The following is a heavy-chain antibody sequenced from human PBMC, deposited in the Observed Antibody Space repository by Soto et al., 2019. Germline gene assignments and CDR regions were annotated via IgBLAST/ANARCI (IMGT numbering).Heavy chain of an antibody. Sequence: QVQLVEAGGGVVQPGRSLRLSCAASGFTFSSDGMHWVRQAPGKGLEWVAVISYDGSNKYYADSVKGRFTISRDNSKNTLYLQMNSLRAEDTAVYYCAKDRVPRGYYYGMDVWGQGTTVTVSS. CDR2: ISYDGSNK. CDR1: GFTFSSDG. D-gene: IGHD1-1*01. V-gene: IGHV3-30*18. CDR3: AKDRVPRGYYYGMDV. J-gene: IGHJ6*02.